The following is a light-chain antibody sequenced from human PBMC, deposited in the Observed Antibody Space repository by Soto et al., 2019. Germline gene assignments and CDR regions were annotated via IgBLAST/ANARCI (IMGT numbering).Light chain of an antibody. CDR3: QKHDGVPL. CDR2: AAS. V-gene: IGKV1-17*01. Sequence: DIQMTQSPSSLSASVGDRVTITCRASQGIRNDLGWYQQKPGKAPKRLIYAASSLQSGVPSRFSGGGSGTFFSFTINSLQPEDIATYYCQKHDGVPLFGPGTKVEIK. CDR1: QGIRND. J-gene: IGKJ3*01.